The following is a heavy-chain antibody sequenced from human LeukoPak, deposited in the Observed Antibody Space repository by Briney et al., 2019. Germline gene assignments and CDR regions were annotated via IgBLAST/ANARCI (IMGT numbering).Heavy chain of an antibody. CDR3: AKGLYIAAAGKEKAFDI. J-gene: IGHJ3*02. CDR1: GFTFSSYG. CDR2: IRYDGSNK. D-gene: IGHD6-13*01. Sequence: PGGSLRLSCAASGFTFSSYGMHWVRQAPGKGLEWVAFIRYDGSNKYYADSVKGRFTISRGNSKNTLYLQMNSLRAEDTAVYYCAKGLYIAAAGKEKAFDIWGQGTMVTVSS. V-gene: IGHV3-30*02.